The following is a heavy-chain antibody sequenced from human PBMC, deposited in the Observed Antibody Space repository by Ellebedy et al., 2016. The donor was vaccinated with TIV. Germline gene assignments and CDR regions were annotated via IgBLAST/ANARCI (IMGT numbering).Heavy chain of an antibody. Sequence: ASVKVSCKASGGTFSSYTISWVRQAPGQGLEWMGGITPIFRTTNYAQNFQGRVAIIADESTRTAHMELSSLRSEDTAVYYCVARDDYHYGMDVWGQGTTVTVSS. CDR3: VARDDYHYGMDV. CDR1: GGTFSSYT. V-gene: IGHV1-69*13. J-gene: IGHJ6*02. CDR2: ITPIFRTT. D-gene: IGHD3-10*01.